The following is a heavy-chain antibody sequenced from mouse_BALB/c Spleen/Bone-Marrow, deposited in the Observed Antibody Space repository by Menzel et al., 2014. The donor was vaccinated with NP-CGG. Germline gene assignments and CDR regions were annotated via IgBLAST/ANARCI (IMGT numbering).Heavy chain of an antibody. CDR3: ATNGNSCFDI. V-gene: IGHV2-5*01. D-gene: IGHD1-1*02. CDR1: GFSLSSYG. Sequence: QVQLQQSGPGLVQPSQSLSITCTVSGFSLSSYGVHWVRQSPGKGLEWLGVIWRGGSTDYNAAFMSRLSITKDNSKSXVFFKINRLHDDDTAIYSCATNGNSCFDIWGAGTPLTVSS. CDR2: IWRGGST. J-gene: IGHJ1*01.